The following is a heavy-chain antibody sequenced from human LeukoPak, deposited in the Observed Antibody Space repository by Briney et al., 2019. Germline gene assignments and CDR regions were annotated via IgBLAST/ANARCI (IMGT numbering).Heavy chain of an antibody. CDR3: AKSYSVAVAGNFDY. D-gene: IGHD6-19*01. J-gene: IGHJ4*02. CDR2: ISGSGGST. Sequence: PGGSLRLSCAASGFTFSSYAMSWVRQAPGKGLEWVSAISGSGGSTYYADSVKGRFTISRDNSKNTLYLQMNSLRAEDTAIYYCAKSYSVAVAGNFDYWDQGTLVTVSS. CDR1: GFTFSSYA. V-gene: IGHV3-23*01.